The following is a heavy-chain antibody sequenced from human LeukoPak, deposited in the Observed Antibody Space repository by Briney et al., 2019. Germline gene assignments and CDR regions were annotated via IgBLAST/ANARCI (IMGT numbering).Heavy chain of an antibody. J-gene: IGHJ4*02. V-gene: IGHV1-69*04. CDR2: IIPILGIA. D-gene: IGHD2-2*01. Sequence: SVKVSCKASGGTFSSYAISWVRQAPGQGLEWMGRIIPILGIANYAQKFQGRVTITADKSTSTAYMELSSLRSEDTAVYYCARVTLDAAGYFDYWGQGTLVTVSS. CDR3: ARVTLDAAGYFDY. CDR1: GGTFSSYA.